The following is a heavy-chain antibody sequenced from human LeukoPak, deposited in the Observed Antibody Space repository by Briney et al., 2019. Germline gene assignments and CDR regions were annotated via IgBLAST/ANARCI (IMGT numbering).Heavy chain of an antibody. Sequence: GRSLRLSCSTSGFTFDDYAMHWVRQAPGKGLEWVSSITWNSGQIDYAQPVKGRFTISRDNAKNSLYLQMNSLTPEDTALYYCTRGNPYPVAKYFFDYWGQGTLVTVSS. V-gene: IGHV3-9*01. J-gene: IGHJ4*02. CDR3: TRGNPYPVAKYFFDY. D-gene: IGHD6-19*01. CDR2: ITWNSGQI. CDR1: GFTFDDYA.